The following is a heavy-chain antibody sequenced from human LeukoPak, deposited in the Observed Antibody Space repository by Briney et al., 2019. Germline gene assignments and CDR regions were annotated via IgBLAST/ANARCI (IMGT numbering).Heavy chain of an antibody. CDR1: GYTFTGYY. Sequence: ASVKVSCKASGYTFTGYYMHWVRQAPGQGLEWMGRINPNSGGTNYAQKFQGRVTMTRDTSISTAYIELSRLRSDDTAVYYCARDWYSSSWDFDYRGQGTLVTVSS. V-gene: IGHV1-2*06. CDR3: ARDWYSSSWDFDY. J-gene: IGHJ4*02. D-gene: IGHD6-13*01. CDR2: INPNSGGT.